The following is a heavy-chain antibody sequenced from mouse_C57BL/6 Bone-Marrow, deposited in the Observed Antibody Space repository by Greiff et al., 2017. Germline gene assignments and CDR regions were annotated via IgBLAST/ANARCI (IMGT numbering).Heavy chain of an antibody. V-gene: IGHV1-5*01. CDR3: TIHYYGSSLFDY. CDR2: IYPGNSDT. Sequence: EVQLQQSGTVLARPGASVKMSCKTSGYTFTSYWMHWVKQRPGQGLEWIGAIYPGNSDTSYNQKFKGKAKLTAVTSASTAYMELSSLTNEDSAVYYWTIHYYGSSLFDYWGQGTTLTVSS. CDR1: GYTFTSYW. J-gene: IGHJ2*01. D-gene: IGHD1-1*01.